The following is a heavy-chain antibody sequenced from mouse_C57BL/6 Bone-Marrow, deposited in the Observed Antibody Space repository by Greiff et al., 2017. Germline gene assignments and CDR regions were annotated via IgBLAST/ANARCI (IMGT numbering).Heavy chain of an antibody. CDR1: GYSITSGYY. Sequence: VQLKESGPGLVKPSQSLSLTCSVTGYSITSGYYWNWIRQFPGNKLEWMGYISYDGSNNYNPSLKNRISITRDTSKNQFFLKLNSVTTEDTATYYCARVDDGYYNYAMDYWGQGTSVTVSS. CDR3: ARVDDGYYNYAMDY. CDR2: ISYDGSN. J-gene: IGHJ4*01. D-gene: IGHD2-3*01. V-gene: IGHV3-6*01.